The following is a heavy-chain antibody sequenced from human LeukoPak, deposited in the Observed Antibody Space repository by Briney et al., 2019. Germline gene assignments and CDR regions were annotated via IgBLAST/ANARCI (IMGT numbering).Heavy chain of an antibody. V-gene: IGHV3-23*01. Sequence: GGSLRLSCAASGFTFNNYAMSWVRQAPGKGLEWVSTISGSGATTYYADSVKGRSTISRDNAKNSLYLQMNSLRAEDTAVYYCARDLGYCSSTSCYAYFDYWGQGTLVTVSS. CDR3: ARDLGYCSSTSCYAYFDY. CDR2: ISGSGATT. J-gene: IGHJ4*02. CDR1: GFTFNNYA. D-gene: IGHD2-2*01.